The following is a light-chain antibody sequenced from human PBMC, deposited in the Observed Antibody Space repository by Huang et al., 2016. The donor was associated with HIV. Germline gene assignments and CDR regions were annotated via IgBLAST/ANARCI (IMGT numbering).Light chain of an antibody. Sequence: EIVMTQSPATLSVSPGERVILSCRASESVVSSLAWYQQKPGQAPILLIYGASTRASGVPPRFSGSGSGTEFTLSISGLQSADFAVYYCQQYDKWPPLLTFGGGTKVEIK. J-gene: IGKJ4*01. CDR3: QQYDKWPPLLT. CDR1: ESVVSS. CDR2: GAS. V-gene: IGKV3-15*01.